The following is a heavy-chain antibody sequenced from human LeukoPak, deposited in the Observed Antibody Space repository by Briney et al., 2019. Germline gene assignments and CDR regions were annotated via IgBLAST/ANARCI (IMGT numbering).Heavy chain of an antibody. CDR2: IWYDGSNK. J-gene: IGHJ4*02. CDR1: GFTFSSYG. Sequence: GGSLRLSCAASGFTFSSYGMHWVRQAPGKGLEWVAVIWYDGSNKYYADSVKGRFTISRDNSKNTLYLQMNSLRAEDTAVYYCASTHYYDSSGYLLRDWGQGTLVTVSP. CDR3: ASTHYYDSSGYLLRD. V-gene: IGHV3-33*01. D-gene: IGHD3-22*01.